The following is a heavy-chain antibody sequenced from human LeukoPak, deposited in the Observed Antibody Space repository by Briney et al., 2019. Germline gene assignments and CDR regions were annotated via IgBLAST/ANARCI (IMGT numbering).Heavy chain of an antibody. D-gene: IGHD7-27*01. V-gene: IGHV1-69*05. CDR2: IIPIFGTA. CDR3: ARFLSSGDPDY. J-gene: IGHJ4*02. CDR1: GGTFSSYA. Sequence: VASVKVSCKASGGTFSSYAISWVRQAPGQGLEWMGGIIPIFGTANYAQKFQGRVTITTDESTSTAYMELSSLRSEDTAVYYCARFLSSGDPDYWGQGTLVTVSS.